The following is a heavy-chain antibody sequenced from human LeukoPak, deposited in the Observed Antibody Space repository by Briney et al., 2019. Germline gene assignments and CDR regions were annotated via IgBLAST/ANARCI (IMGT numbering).Heavy chain of an antibody. J-gene: IGHJ6*03. CDR1: GGSISSSSYY. Sequence: SETLSLTCTVSGGSISSSSYYWAWIRQPPGKGLEWIGSINYSGNTYYNPSLKSRVTISVDTSKSQFFLKLSSVTAADTAVYYCARAYSERYGLGYYYMDVWGKGTTVTISS. D-gene: IGHD1-26*01. V-gene: IGHV4-39*01. CDR3: ARAYSERYGLGYYYMDV. CDR2: INYSGNT.